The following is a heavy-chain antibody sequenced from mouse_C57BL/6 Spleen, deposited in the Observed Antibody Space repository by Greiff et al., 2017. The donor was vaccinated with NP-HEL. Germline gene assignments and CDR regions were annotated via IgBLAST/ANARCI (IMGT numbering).Heavy chain of an antibody. D-gene: IGHD2-10*02. J-gene: IGHJ2*01. CDR3: ARDQRMNLDY. Sequence: EVKLVESGGGLVKPGGSLKLSCAASGFTFSSYAMSWVRQTPEKRLEWVATISDGGSYTYYPDNVKGRFTISRDNAKNNLYLQMSHLKSEDTAMYYCARDQRMNLDYWGQGTTLTVSS. CDR2: ISDGGSYT. V-gene: IGHV5-4*01. CDR1: GFTFSSYA.